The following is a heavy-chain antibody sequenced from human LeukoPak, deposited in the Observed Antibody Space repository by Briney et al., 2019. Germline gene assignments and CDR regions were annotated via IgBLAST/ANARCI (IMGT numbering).Heavy chain of an antibody. CDR2: IYYSGST. V-gene: IGHV4-39*01. D-gene: IGHD3-10*01. CDR1: GGSISSYY. J-gene: IGHJ4*02. Sequence: SETLSLTCTVSGGSISSYYWSWIRQPPGKGLEWIGSIYYSGSTYYNPSLKSRVTISVDTSKNQFSLKLSSVTAADTAVYYCARLFFRGVTYIDYWGQGTLVTVSS. CDR3: ARLFFRGVTYIDY.